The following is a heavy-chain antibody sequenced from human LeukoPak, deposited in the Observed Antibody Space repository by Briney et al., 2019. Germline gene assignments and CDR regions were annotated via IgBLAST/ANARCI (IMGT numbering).Heavy chain of an antibody. Sequence: GGSLRLSCEASGFTFSSHWMHWVRQVPGKGLVWVARIRGDENEIDYADSVKGRFAISRDNAKNTLYLQMNSLRVEDTAVYFCARGHVPGSTRHWDFWGQGTLVTVSS. J-gene: IGHJ4*02. V-gene: IGHV3-74*01. CDR3: ARGHVPGSTRHWDF. CDR2: IRGDENEI. D-gene: IGHD3-10*01. CDR1: GFTFSSHW.